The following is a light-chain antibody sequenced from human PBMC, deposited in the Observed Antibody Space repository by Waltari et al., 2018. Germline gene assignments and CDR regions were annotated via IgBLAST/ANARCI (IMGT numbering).Light chain of an antibody. V-gene: IGLV4-69*01. J-gene: IGLJ3*02. CDR3: QTGGHGTWV. Sequence: QLVLTQSPSASASLGASVKLTCTLSSGHSTNIIAWLQQQPEKGPRYLMNVNSDGSHNKGVGIPDRFSGSSSGAERYLIISSLQSEDEADYYCQTGGHGTWVFGGGTRLTVL. CDR2: VNSDGSH. CDR1: SGHSTNI.